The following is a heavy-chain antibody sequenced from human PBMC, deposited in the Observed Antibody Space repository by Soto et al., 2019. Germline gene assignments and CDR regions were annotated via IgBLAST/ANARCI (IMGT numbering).Heavy chain of an antibody. CDR2: MNPNSGNT. J-gene: IGHJ6*02. CDR3: GRSTVAYYYYGMDV. Sequence: QVQLVQSGAEVKKPGASVKVSCKASGYTFTSYDINWVRQATGQGLEWMGWMNPNSGNTGYAQQFQGRVTMTRNTSISTVYMELSSLRSEDTAVYYCGRSTVAYYYYGMDVWGQGTTVTVSS. V-gene: IGHV1-8*01. D-gene: IGHD4-17*01. CDR1: GYTFTSYD.